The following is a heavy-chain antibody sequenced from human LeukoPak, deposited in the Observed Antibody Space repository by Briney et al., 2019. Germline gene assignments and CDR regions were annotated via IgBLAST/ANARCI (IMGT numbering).Heavy chain of an antibody. D-gene: IGHD4-17*01. V-gene: IGHV4-4*07. J-gene: IGHJ4*02. Sequence: SETLSLTCTVSGDSISSNYWSWIRQPAGKGLEWIGRIHTSGSTNYNPSLKSRVTMSVDTSKNQFSLKLCSVTAADTAVYYCARLPNLPLTVTTSYWGQGTLVTVSS. CDR1: GDSISSNY. CDR3: ARLPNLPLTVTTSY. CDR2: IHTSGST.